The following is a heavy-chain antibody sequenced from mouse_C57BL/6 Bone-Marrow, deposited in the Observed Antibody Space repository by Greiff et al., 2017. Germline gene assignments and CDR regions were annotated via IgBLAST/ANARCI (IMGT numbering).Heavy chain of an antibody. V-gene: IGHV14-4*01. Sequence: EVKLQQSGAELVKPGASVKLSCTASGYNIKDDYIHWVKQRPEQGLEWIGWIDPEIGDTKYAPKFQGKATITSDTSSSTAYIQLSSLTSEDTACYYSSALKSNYIAIWYQGTPLTVTS. CDR1: GYNIKDDY. D-gene: IGHD5-1*01. J-gene: IGHJ2*01. CDR2: IDPEIGDT. CDR3: SALKSNYIAI.